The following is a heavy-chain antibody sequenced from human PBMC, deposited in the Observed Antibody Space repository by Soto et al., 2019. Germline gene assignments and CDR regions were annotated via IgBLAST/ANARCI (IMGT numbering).Heavy chain of an antibody. V-gene: IGHV1-46*01. CDR3: ARVGLGGYSSSWYWFDP. CDR2: INPSGGST. Sequence: QVQLVQSGAEVKKPGASVKVSCKASGYTFTSYYMHWVRQAPGQGLEWMGIINPSGGSTSYAQKFQGRVTMTRDTSTSTVYMELSSLRSEDTAVYYCARVGLGGYSSSWYWFDPWGQGTLVTVSS. J-gene: IGHJ5*02. D-gene: IGHD6-13*01. CDR1: GYTFTSYY.